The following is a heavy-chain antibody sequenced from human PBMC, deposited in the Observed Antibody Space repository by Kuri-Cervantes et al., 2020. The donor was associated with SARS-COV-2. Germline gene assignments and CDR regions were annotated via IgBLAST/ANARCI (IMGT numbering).Heavy chain of an antibody. J-gene: IGHJ5*02. V-gene: IGHV1-69*04. CDR1: GGTFSSYA. Sequence: SVKVSCKASGGTFSSYAISWVRQAPGQGLEWMGRIIPILGIANYAQKFQGRVTITADKSTSTAYMELSSLRSEDTAVYYCARARGFGTETNWFDPWGQGTLVTVSS. D-gene: IGHD3-10*01. CDR3: ARARGFGTETNWFDP. CDR2: IIPILGIA.